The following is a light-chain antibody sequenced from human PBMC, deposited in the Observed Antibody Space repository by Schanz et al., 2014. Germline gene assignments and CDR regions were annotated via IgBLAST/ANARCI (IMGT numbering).Light chain of an antibody. J-gene: IGKJ2*01. CDR3: QQYNNWPPVYT. CDR2: GAS. V-gene: IGKV3-15*01. CDR1: QSVSSY. Sequence: EIVLTQSPPTLSLSPGERATLSCRASQSVSSYLAWYQQKPGQAPRLLIYGASTRATGIPARFSGSGSGTEFTLTISSLQSEDFAVYYCQQYNNWPPVYTFGQGTKLEIK.